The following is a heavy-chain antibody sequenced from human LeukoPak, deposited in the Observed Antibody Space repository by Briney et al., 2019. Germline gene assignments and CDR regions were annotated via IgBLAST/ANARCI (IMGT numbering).Heavy chain of an antibody. D-gene: IGHD6-19*01. CDR3: ARGGSSGWKHAFDI. Sequence: GGSLRLSCAASGFTFSSYSMNWVRQAPGKGLEWVSYISSSGSTIYYADSVKGRFTISRDNAKNSLYLQMNSLRAEDTAVYYCARGGSSGWKHAFDIWGQGTMVTVSS. V-gene: IGHV3-48*04. J-gene: IGHJ3*02. CDR1: GFTFSSYS. CDR2: ISSSGSTI.